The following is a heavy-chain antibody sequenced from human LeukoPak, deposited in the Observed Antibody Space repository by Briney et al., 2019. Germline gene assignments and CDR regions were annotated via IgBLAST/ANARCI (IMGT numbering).Heavy chain of an antibody. CDR1: GFTFSSYS. V-gene: IGHV3-21*01. CDR3: AREGGDIVLIPAASDY. D-gene: IGHD2-2*01. Sequence: GGSLRLSCAASGFTFSSYSMNWVRQAPGKGLEWVSSISSSSSYIYYADSVKGRFTISRDNAKNSLYLQMNSLRAEDAAVYYCAREGGDIVLIPAASDYWGQGTLVTVSS. J-gene: IGHJ4*02. CDR2: ISSSSSYI.